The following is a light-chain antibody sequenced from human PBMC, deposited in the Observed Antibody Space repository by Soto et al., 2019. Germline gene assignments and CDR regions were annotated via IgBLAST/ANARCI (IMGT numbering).Light chain of an antibody. V-gene: IGKV1-13*02. CDR1: QGISGA. Sequence: AIPLTQSPSSLSASVGDRVIITCRASQGISGALAWYQKKPGRAPKLMIYDTSTLAGGVPSRFSGSGSGTDFTLTITSLQPEDFATYYCQQFKSDPITFGQGTRLEIK. J-gene: IGKJ5*01. CDR2: DTS. CDR3: QQFKSDPIT.